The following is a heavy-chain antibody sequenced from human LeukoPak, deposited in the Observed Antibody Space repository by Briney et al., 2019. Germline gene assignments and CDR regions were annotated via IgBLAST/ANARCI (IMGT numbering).Heavy chain of an antibody. Sequence: SETLSLTCTVSGGSISSYYWSWIRQPPGKGLEWIGYIYYSGSTNYNPSLKSRVTISVDTSKNQFSLRLSSVTAADTAVYYCARTPIYYFDNSGYDNWGQGTLVTVSS. J-gene: IGHJ4*02. CDR2: IYYSGST. D-gene: IGHD3-22*01. V-gene: IGHV4-59*12. CDR3: ARTPIYYFDNSGYDN. CDR1: GGSISSYY.